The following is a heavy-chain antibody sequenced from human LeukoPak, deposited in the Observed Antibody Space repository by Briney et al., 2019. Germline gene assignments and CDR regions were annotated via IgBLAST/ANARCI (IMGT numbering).Heavy chain of an antibody. CDR3: ARTSGGVKPWKSLDY. Sequence: ASVKVSCKASGGTFSSYAISWVRQAPGQGLEWMGRIIPIFGTANYAQKFQGRVNITTDEATSTAYMELSSLRSEDTAVYYCARTSGGVKPWKSLDYWGQGTLVTVSS. D-gene: IGHD1-1*01. CDR2: IIPIFGTA. V-gene: IGHV1-69*05. CDR1: GGTFSSYA. J-gene: IGHJ4*02.